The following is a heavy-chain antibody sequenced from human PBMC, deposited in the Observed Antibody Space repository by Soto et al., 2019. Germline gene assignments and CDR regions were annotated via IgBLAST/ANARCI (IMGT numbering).Heavy chain of an antibody. Sequence: GGSLRLSCAASGFTFGSYWMNWVRQAPGKGLVWVSRIDSDGSSTTYADSVKGRFTTSRDNAKNTLYLQMSSLRVEDTAVYYCARGRPYGMDVWGQGTTVTVSS. CDR1: GFTFGSYW. CDR2: IDSDGSST. CDR3: ARGRPYGMDV. J-gene: IGHJ6*02. V-gene: IGHV3-74*01.